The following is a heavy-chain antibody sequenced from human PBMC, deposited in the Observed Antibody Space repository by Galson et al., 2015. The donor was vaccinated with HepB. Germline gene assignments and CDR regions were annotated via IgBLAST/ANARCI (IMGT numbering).Heavy chain of an antibody. D-gene: IGHD5-24*01. J-gene: IGHJ4*02. Sequence: SLRLSCAASGFTFSSYWMHWVRQAPGKGLVWVSRINSDGSSTSYADSVKGRFTISRDNAKNTLYLQMNSLRAEDTAVYYCARVRSRDGYKSPFDYWGQGTLVTVSS. CDR2: INSDGSST. V-gene: IGHV3-74*01. CDR1: GFTFSSYW. CDR3: ARVRSRDGYKSPFDY.